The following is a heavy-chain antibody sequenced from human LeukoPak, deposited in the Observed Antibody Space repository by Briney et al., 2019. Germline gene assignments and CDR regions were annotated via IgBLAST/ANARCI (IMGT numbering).Heavy chain of an antibody. CDR3: ATNAYYYDSGPYDRPGDY. Sequence: PGNSVRLSRAASGVTFSGYGMHWVRQARGKGREWGAVISYGGTNNYYADSVKGRFTISRGHSKNTLYLQMNSLRAEDTAAYYCATNAYYYDSGPYDRPGDYWGQGSLVTVSS. CDR2: ISYGGTNN. V-gene: IGHV3-30*03. D-gene: IGHD3-22*01. J-gene: IGHJ4*02. CDR1: GVTFSGYG.